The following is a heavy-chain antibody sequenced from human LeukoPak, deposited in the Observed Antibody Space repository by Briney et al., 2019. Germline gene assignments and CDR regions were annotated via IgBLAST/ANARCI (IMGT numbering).Heavy chain of an antibody. CDR3: VREAATDYYDSSGYYRQTEVFDA. Sequence: SETLSLTCAVYGGSFSGYYWSWIRQPPGKGLEWIGEINHSGSTNYNPSLKSRVTISVDTSKNQFSLKLSSVTAADTAVYYCVREAATDYYDSSGYYRQTEVFDAWGQGTMVTVSS. CDR1: GGSFSGYY. V-gene: IGHV4-34*01. D-gene: IGHD3-22*01. J-gene: IGHJ3*01. CDR2: INHSGST.